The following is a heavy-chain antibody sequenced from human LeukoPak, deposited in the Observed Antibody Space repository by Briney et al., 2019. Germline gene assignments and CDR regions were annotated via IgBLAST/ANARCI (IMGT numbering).Heavy chain of an antibody. CDR3: AKDYGDYFHDWFDP. J-gene: IGHJ5*02. CDR1: GFTFSSYG. CDR2: IRYDGSNK. Sequence: PGGSLILSCAASGFTFSSYGMHWVRQAPGKGLEWVAFIRYDGSNKYYADSVKGRFTISRDNSKNTLYLQMNSLRAEDTAVYYCAKDYGDYFHDWFDPWGQGTLVTVSS. V-gene: IGHV3-30*02. D-gene: IGHD4-17*01.